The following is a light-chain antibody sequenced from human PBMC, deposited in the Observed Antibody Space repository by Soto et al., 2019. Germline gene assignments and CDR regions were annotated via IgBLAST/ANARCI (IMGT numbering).Light chain of an antibody. Sequence: QSALTQPPSVSGSPGQSVTISCTGTSSDIGGYNYVSWYQQLPGKAPKVMIYDVSKRPSGVPDRFSGSSSGNTVSLTISGLQAEDGADYYCCSYAGTTHVFGTGTKVTVL. CDR2: DVS. V-gene: IGLV2-11*01. J-gene: IGLJ1*01. CDR1: SSDIGGYNY. CDR3: CSYAGTTHV.